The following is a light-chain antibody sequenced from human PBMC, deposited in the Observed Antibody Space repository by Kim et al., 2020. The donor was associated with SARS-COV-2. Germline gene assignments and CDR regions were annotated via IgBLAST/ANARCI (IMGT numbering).Light chain of an antibody. J-gene: IGKJ4*01. V-gene: IGKV3-11*01. Sequence: PGESATPSCRTSHNVDINLAWYQQTPGQPPRLLNYDAAIRAAGIPDRFSGSGSGTDFTLTIGSLAPEDFAVYYCQQRGSWPPALTFGGGTKVDIK. CDR2: DAA. CDR1: HNVDIN. CDR3: QQRGSWPPALT.